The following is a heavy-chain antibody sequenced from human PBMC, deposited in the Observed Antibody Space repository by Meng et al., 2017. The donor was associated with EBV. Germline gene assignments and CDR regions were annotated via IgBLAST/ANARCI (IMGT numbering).Heavy chain of an antibody. J-gene: IGHJ4*02. CDR1: XGSISSSNW. Sequence: QVQLQESGPGLVKPSGTLSLTCAVXXGSISSSNWWSWVRQPPGKGLEWIGEIYHSGSTNYNPSLKSRVTISVDKSKNQFSLKLSSVTAADTAVYYCARDRGGYYDSSGYYADWGQGTRVTVSS. CDR3: ARDRGGYYDSSGYYAD. D-gene: IGHD3-22*01. CDR2: IYHSGST. V-gene: IGHV4-4*02.